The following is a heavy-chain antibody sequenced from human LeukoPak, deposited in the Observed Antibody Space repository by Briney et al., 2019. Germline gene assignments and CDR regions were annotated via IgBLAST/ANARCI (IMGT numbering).Heavy chain of an antibody. CDR2: IYYSGST. D-gene: IGHD2-21*02. CDR3: ARVGHCGGDCYYFDY. CDR1: GGSISSYY. V-gene: IGHV4-59*01. Sequence: KPSETLSLTCTVSGGSISSYYWSWIRQPPGKGLEWIGYIYYSGSTNYNPSLKSRVTISVDTSKNQFSLKLSSVTAADTAVYYCARVGHCGGDCYYFDYWGQGTLVTVSS. J-gene: IGHJ4*02.